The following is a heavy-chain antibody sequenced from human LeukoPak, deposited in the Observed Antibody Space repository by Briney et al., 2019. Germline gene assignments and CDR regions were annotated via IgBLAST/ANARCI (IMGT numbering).Heavy chain of an antibody. CDR1: GFTFSGYA. CDR2: ISGSGGST. J-gene: IGHJ4*02. V-gene: IGHV3-23*01. D-gene: IGHD3-10*01. Sequence: PGGSLRLTCAASGFTFSGYAMSWVRQAPGKGLEWVSAISGSGGSTYYADSVKGRFTISRDNSKNTLYLQMNSLRAEDTAVYYCWRYYCSGNPPFDYWGQGTLVSVSS. CDR3: WRYYCSGNPPFDY.